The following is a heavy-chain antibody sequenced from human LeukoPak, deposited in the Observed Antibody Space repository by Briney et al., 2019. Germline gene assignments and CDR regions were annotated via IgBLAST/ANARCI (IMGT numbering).Heavy chain of an antibody. Sequence: GGSLRLSCAASGFTFDDYGMHWVRQTPGKGLEWVSGISWDSSKIDYADSVKGRFTISRDNAKNSLYLQIHSLRTEDTALYHCARVGGSGTYVPLYYFDYWGQGTLVTVSS. CDR2: ISWDSSKI. D-gene: IGHD3-10*01. J-gene: IGHJ4*02. CDR3: ARVGGSGTYVPLYYFDY. V-gene: IGHV3-9*01. CDR1: GFTFDDYG.